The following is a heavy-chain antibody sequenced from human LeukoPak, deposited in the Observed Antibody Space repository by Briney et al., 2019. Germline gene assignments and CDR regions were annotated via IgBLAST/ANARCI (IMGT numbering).Heavy chain of an antibody. V-gene: IGHV7-4-1*02. CDR3: ASHHYYGSGSYPAFDI. Sequence: ASVKVSCKASGYTFASYAMNWVRQAPGQGLEWMGWINTNTGNPTYAQGFTGRFVFSLDTSVSTAYLQISSLKAEDTAVYYCASHHYYGSGSYPAFDIWGQGTMVTVSS. J-gene: IGHJ3*02. D-gene: IGHD3-10*01. CDR1: GYTFASYA. CDR2: INTNTGNP.